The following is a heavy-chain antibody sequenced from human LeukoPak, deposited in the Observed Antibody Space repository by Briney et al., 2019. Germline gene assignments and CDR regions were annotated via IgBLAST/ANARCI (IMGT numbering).Heavy chain of an antibody. V-gene: IGHV1-2*02. J-gene: IGHJ4*02. D-gene: IGHD5-18*01. CDR3: AKRIQSAMATGY. CDR1: GYTFTDYY. CDR2: INPNTGGT. Sequence: ASVKVSCKASGYTFTDYYIHWVRQAPGQGLEWMGWINPNTGGTNYAQKFQGRVTMTRDTSTSTVYMELSSLRSEDTAVYYCAKRIQSAMATGYWGQGTLVTVSS.